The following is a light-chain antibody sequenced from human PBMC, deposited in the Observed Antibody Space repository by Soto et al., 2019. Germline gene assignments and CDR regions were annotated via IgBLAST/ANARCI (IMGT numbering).Light chain of an antibody. Sequence: QSVLTQPPSVSGSPGQSITISCTGTSSDVGGYNYVSWYQQHPGKAPKLMIYEVSNRPSGVSNRFSGSKSGNTASLTISGLQAEDEADYYCSSYTSSSTLEVFGGGTKVTVL. CDR3: SSYTSSSTLEV. J-gene: IGLJ3*02. CDR2: EVS. V-gene: IGLV2-14*01. CDR1: SSDVGGYNY.